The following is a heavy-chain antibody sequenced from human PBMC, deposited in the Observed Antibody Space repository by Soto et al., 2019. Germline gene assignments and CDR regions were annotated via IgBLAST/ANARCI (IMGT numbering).Heavy chain of an antibody. Sequence: QVQLVESGGGLVKPGGSLRLPCPASGFTFSAYYISWIRQAPGKGRGWVSYISSSGSTIYYADSVKGRFTISRDNAKNSLYLQMNSLRAEDTAVYYCARDESGAAHYYYYMDVWGKGTTVTVSS. J-gene: IGHJ6*03. D-gene: IGHD1-26*01. CDR1: GFTFSAYY. CDR2: ISSSGSTI. V-gene: IGHV3-11*01. CDR3: ARDESGAAHYYYYMDV.